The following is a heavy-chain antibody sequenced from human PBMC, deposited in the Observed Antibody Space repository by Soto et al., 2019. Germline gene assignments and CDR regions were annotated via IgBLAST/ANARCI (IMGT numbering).Heavy chain of an antibody. D-gene: IGHD1-20*01. CDR1: GYTFTGYY. CDR2: INPNSGGT. V-gene: IGHV1-2*02. J-gene: IGHJ5*02. CDR3: ARGTLRYNWSREFDP. Sequence: QVQLVQSGAEVKKPGASVKVSCKASGYTFTGYYMHWVRQAPGQGLEWMGWINPNSGGTHYAQKFQGRVHMTRDTSISTAYMELSRLRSDDTAVYYCARGTLRYNWSREFDPWGQGTLVTVSS.